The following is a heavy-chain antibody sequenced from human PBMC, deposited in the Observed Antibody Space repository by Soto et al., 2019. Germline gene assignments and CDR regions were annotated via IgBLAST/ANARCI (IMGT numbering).Heavy chain of an antibody. CDR1: GGTFSSYA. Sequence: QVQLVQSGAEVKNPGSSVKVSCKGSGGTFSSYAISWVRQAPGQGLEWMGGIIHIFGTANYAQKFQGSVTITADESTSTAYMERSSLRSEDTAVYYCARDSSRRWSGTVDAFDIWGRWTMVTVSS. J-gene: IGHJ3*02. CDR2: IIHIFGTA. D-gene: IGHD6-13*01. V-gene: IGHV1-69*01. CDR3: ARDSSRRWSGTVDAFDI.